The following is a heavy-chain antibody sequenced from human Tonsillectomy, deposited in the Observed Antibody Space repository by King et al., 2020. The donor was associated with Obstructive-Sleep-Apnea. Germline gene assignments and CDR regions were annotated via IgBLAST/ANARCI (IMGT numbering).Heavy chain of an antibody. J-gene: IGHJ4*02. CDR2: IYYSGST. Sequence: QLQESGPGLVKPSDTLSLTCAVSGYSISSNNWWGWIRQPPGKGLEWIGYIYYSGSTYYNPSLKSRVTMSVDTSMNQFSLKLSSVTAVDSAMYYCARYMVWKIFTSGGGGLDYWGQGTLVTVSS. V-gene: IGHV4-28*01. D-gene: IGHD3-10*01. CDR1: GYSISSNNW. CDR3: ARYMVWKIFTSGGGGLDY.